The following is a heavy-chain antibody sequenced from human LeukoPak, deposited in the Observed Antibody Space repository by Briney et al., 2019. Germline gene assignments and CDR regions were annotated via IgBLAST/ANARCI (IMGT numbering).Heavy chain of an antibody. CDR2: ISWNSGSI. CDR3: AKDQTRSSGWPHDAFDI. CDR1: GFTFDDYA. V-gene: IGHV3-9*03. D-gene: IGHD6-19*01. J-gene: IGHJ3*02. Sequence: GGSPRLSCAASGFTFDDYAMHWVRQAPGKGLEWVSGISWNSGSIGYADSVRGRFTISRDNAKNSLYLQMNSLRAEDMALYYCAKDQTRSSGWPHDAFDIWGQGTMVSVSS.